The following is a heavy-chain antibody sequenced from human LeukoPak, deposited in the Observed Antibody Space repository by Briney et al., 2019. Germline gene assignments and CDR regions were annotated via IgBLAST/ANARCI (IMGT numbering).Heavy chain of an antibody. CDR2: IRYVGSNK. V-gene: IGHV3-30*02. CDR3: AKDAFMVRGAYLYYYYYYMDV. Sequence: GGSLRLSCAASGFTFSSYGMHWDRQAPGKGLEWVAFIRYVGSNKYYADSVKGRFAISRDNSKNTLYLQMNSLRAEDAAVYYCAKDAFMVRGAYLYYYYYYMDVWGKGTTVTISS. D-gene: IGHD3-10*01. J-gene: IGHJ6*03. CDR1: GFTFSSYG.